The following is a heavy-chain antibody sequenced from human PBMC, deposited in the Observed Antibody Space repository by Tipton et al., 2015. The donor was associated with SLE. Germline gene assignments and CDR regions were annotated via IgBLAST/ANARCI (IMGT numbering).Heavy chain of an antibody. CDR1: GESFTDYY. V-gene: IGHV4-34*01. CDR2: ISHSGDS. D-gene: IGHD3-3*01. Sequence: TLFLTCTVYGESFTDYYWSWVRQPPGKGLEWIGEISHSGDSNFNPSLKSRVTISMDTSKKQFSLKLSSVTAVDTAVYFCARVTIVGGSYYMDVWGKGTTVTVSS. J-gene: IGHJ6*03. CDR3: ARVTIVGGSYYMDV.